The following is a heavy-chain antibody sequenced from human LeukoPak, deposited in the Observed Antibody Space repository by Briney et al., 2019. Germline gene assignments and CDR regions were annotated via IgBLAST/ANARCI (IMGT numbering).Heavy chain of an antibody. Sequence: ASVKVSCKASGYTFTSYGISWVRQAPGQGLEWMGWISAYNGNTNYAQKLQGRVTMTTDTSTSTAYMELRSLRSDDTAVYYCARVVSVGVLGARGHTGNFDYWGQGTLVTVSS. CDR1: GYTFTSYG. J-gene: IGHJ4*02. CDR2: ISAYNGNT. D-gene: IGHD1-26*01. CDR3: ARVVSVGVLGARGHTGNFDY. V-gene: IGHV1-18*01.